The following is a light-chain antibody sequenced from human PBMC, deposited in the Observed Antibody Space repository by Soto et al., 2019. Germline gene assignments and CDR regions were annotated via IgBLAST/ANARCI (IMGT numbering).Light chain of an antibody. CDR3: SSFTSSTTPHVV. Sequence: QSVLTQPPSVSAAPGQKVTISCSGSSSNIGNNYVSWYQQLPGTAPKLLIYDNNKRPSGIPDRFSGSKSGTSATLGITGLQTGDEADYYCSSFTSSTTPHVVFGGGTKLTVL. CDR1: SSNIGNNY. J-gene: IGLJ2*01. V-gene: IGLV1-51*01. CDR2: DNN.